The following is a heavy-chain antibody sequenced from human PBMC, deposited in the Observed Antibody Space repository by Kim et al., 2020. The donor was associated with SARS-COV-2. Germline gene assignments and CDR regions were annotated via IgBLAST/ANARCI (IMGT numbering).Heavy chain of an antibody. Sequence: GGSLRLSCATSGFTFRTYAMSWVRQAPGKGLEWLSAISGSGATTHYADSVKGRLTISRDNSMNTLALQMTSLRVEDAALYYCAKDGDTSTTRTDSLDIWGQGTMVTVPS. CDR3: AKDGDTSTTRTDSLDI. CDR1: GFTFRTYA. V-gene: IGHV3-23*01. D-gene: IGHD3-16*01. CDR2: ISGSGATT. J-gene: IGHJ3*02.